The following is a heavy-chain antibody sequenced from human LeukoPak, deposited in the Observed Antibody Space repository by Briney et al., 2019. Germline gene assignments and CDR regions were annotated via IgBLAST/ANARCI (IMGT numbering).Heavy chain of an antibody. CDR2: ISYDGSNK. CDR1: GFTFSSYA. Sequence: GGSLRLSCAASGFTFSSYAMHWVRQAPGKGLEWVAVISYDGSNKYYADSVKGRFTISRDNSKNTLYLQMNSLRAEDTAVYYCARERQGGATPFDYWGQGSLVSVSS. V-gene: IGHV3-30*04. J-gene: IGHJ4*02. D-gene: IGHD1-26*01. CDR3: ARERQGGATPFDY.